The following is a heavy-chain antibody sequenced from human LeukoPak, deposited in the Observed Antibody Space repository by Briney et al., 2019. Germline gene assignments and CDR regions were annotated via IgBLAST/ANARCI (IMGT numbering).Heavy chain of an antibody. D-gene: IGHD3-10*01. CDR2: ISYDGSNK. Sequence: GRSLRLSCAASGFTFSSYAMHWVRQAPGKGLEWVAVISYDGSNKYYADSVKGRFTISRDNSKNTLYLQMNSLRAEDTAVYYCAREGEGVAFDIWGQGTMVTVSS. CDR3: AREGEGVAFDI. J-gene: IGHJ3*02. CDR1: GFTFSSYA. V-gene: IGHV3-30-3*01.